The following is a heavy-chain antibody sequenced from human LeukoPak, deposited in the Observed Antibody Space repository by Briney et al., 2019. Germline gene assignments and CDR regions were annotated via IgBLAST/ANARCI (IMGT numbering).Heavy chain of an antibody. J-gene: IGHJ3*02. Sequence: GRSLRLSCAASGFTFSSYAMHWVRQAPGKGLEWVAVISYDGSNKYYADSVKGRFTISRDNSKNTLYLQMNSLRAEDTAVYYCARGPNYGGNSDDAFDIWGQGTMVTVSS. CDR1: GFTFSSYA. D-gene: IGHD4-23*01. CDR3: ARGPNYGGNSDDAFDI. CDR2: ISYDGSNK. V-gene: IGHV3-30-3*01.